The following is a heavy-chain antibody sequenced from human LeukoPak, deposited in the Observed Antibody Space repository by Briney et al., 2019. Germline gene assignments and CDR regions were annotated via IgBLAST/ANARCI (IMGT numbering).Heavy chain of an antibody. CDR1: GGSFSGYY. J-gene: IGHJ4*02. Sequence: SETLSLTCAVYGGSFSGYYWSWIRQPPGKGLEWIGEINHSGSTNYNPSLKSRVTISVDTSKNQFSLKLSSVTAADTAVYYCARRLGRYCGSGSSLDYWGQGTLVTVSS. D-gene: IGHD3-10*01. V-gene: IGHV4-34*01. CDR2: INHSGST. CDR3: ARRLGRYCGSGSSLDY.